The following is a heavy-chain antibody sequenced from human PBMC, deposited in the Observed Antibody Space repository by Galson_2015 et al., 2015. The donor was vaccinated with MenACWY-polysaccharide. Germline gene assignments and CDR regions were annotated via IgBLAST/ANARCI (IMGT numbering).Heavy chain of an antibody. D-gene: IGHD3-10*01. CDR3: AKDRIYYSSSWFGAFDS. J-gene: IGHJ4*01. CDR1: GFTFSSFA. V-gene: IGHV3-30*18. CDR2: ISYDGNKK. Sequence: SLRLSCAASGFTFSSFAIHWVRQAPGKGLEWVALISYDGNKKFYGDPVKGRFTISRDSSKNTGFLQMDSLTIEDTAVYYCAKDRIYYSSSWFGAFDSWGLGTLVAVSS.